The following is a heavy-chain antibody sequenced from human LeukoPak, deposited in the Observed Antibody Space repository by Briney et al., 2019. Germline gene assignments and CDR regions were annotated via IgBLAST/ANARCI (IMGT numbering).Heavy chain of an antibody. V-gene: IGHV3-7*05. CDR3: ARDSRDIVVVVAARNNWFDP. CDR1: GFTFSSYW. J-gene: IGHJ5*02. Sequence: GGSLRLSCAASGFTFSSYWMSWVRQAPGKGLEWVANIKQDGSEKYYVDSVKGRFTISRDNAKNSLYLQMNSLRAEDTAVYYCARDSRDIVVVVAARNNWFDPWGQGTLVTVSS. D-gene: IGHD2-15*01. CDR2: IKQDGSEK.